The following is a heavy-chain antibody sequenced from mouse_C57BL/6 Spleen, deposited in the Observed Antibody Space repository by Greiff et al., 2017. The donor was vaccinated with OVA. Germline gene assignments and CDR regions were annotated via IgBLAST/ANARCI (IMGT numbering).Heavy chain of an antibody. CDR2: ISSGSSSI. D-gene: IGHD1-1*01. Sequence: EVKLVESGGGLVKPGGSLKLSCAASGFTFSDYGMHWVRQAPEKGLEWVAYISSGSSSIYYADNVKGRFTISRDNAKNNLFLQMTSLRSEDTAMNYCARNYYGSSGDDLDYWGQGTTLTVSS. V-gene: IGHV5-17*01. CDR3: ARNYYGSSGDDLDY. CDR1: GFTFSDYG. J-gene: IGHJ2*01.